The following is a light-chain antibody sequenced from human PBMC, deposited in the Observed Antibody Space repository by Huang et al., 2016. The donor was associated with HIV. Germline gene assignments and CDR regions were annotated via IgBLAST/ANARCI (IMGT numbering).Light chain of an antibody. V-gene: IGKV2-28*01. CDR1: ASLLYPNGFRY. CDR3: MQSLQTPPT. J-gene: IGKJ1*01. Sequence: DIVMSQSPLSLTVTLGEPASFSCKSNASLLYPNGFRYLNWYLQKPGLSPHRLIYLGSNRASGVPDRFSGSGTGIEFTRTISRVEADDVGIYYCMQSLQTPPTFGQGTKVEI. CDR2: LGS.